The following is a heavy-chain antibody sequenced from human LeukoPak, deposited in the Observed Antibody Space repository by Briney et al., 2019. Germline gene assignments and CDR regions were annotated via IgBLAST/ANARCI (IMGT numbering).Heavy chain of an antibody. V-gene: IGHV4-34*01. CDR3: ARGGLRYMIPHYFDY. CDR2: INHSGST. J-gene: IGHJ4*02. Sequence: SETLSLTCAVYGGSFSGYYWSWIRQPPGKGLEWIGEINHSGSTNYNPSLKSRVTISVDTSKNQFSLKLSSVTAADTAVYYCARGGLRYMIPHYFDYWGQGTLSPSPQ. D-gene: IGHD3-16*01. CDR1: GGSFSGYY.